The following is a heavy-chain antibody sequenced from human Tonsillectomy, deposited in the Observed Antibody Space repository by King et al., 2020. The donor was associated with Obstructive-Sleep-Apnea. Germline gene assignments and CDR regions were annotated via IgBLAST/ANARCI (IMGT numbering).Heavy chain of an antibody. V-gene: IGHV2-5*02. D-gene: IGHD3-10*01. J-gene: IGHJ6*02. CDR1: GFSLSTIEVG. CDR2: IYWDDDK. CDR3: AHSGPPINYYASGSYYLNYYHYGMDV. Sequence: LTLKESGPTLVKPTQTLTLTCTFSGFSLSTIEVGVGWIRQPPGKALEWLALIYWDDDKRYSPSLKSRLTVTKDTSKNQVVLTMTNMDPVDTATYYCAHSGPPINYYASGSYYLNYYHYGMDVWGQGTTVTVSS.